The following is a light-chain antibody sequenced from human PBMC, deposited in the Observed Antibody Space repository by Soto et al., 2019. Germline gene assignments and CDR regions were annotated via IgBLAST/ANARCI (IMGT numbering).Light chain of an antibody. CDR3: ATWDDSLSGVV. J-gene: IGLJ2*01. CDR2: RSN. V-gene: IGLV1-47*01. Sequence: QSVLTQPPSASETPGQRVTISCSGSNCNIGGNYVYWYQQLPGTAPKLLIYRSNQRPSGVPDRLSGSKSGTSASLAISGLRSEDEADYYCATWDDSLSGVVFGGGTKLTVL. CDR1: NCNIGGNY.